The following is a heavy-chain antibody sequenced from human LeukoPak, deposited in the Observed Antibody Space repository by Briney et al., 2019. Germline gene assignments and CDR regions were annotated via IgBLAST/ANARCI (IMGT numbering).Heavy chain of an antibody. CDR1: GYSISSGYY. J-gene: IGHJ4*02. CDR3: ARLRESSSSRFDY. Sequence: SETLSLTCAVSGYSISSGYYWGWIRQPPGKGLEWIGSIYHSGSTYYNPSLKSRVTISVDTSKNQFSLKLSSVTAADTAVYYCARLRESSSSRFDYWGQGTLVTVSS. V-gene: IGHV4-38-2*01. CDR2: IYHSGST. D-gene: IGHD6-13*01.